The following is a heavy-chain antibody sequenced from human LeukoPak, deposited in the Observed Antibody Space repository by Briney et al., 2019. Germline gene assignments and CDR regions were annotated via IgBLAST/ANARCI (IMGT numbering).Heavy chain of an antibody. CDR3: ARVGVYYYDSSGYYY. V-gene: IGHV1-46*01. CDR1: GYTFISYY. J-gene: IGHJ4*02. CDR2: INPSSGRT. D-gene: IGHD3-22*01. Sequence: ASVKVSCKASGYTFISYYMHWVRQAPGQGLEWMGIINPSSGRTTYAQKFQGRVTITRDTSASTAYMELSSLRSEDTAVYYCARVGVYYYDSSGYYYWGQGTLVTVSS.